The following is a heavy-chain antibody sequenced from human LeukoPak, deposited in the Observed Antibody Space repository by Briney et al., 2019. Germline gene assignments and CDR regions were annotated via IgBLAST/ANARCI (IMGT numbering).Heavy chain of an antibody. Sequence: GGSLRLSCAASGFTFSSYAMHWARQAPGKGLEWVAVISYDGSNKYYADSVKGRFTISRDNSKNTLYLQMNSLRAEDTAVYYCARDLGYQLPNYYYYYGMDVWGQGTTVTVSS. CDR1: GFTFSSYA. CDR3: ARDLGYQLPNYYYYYGMDV. V-gene: IGHV3-30-3*01. J-gene: IGHJ6*02. CDR2: ISYDGSNK. D-gene: IGHD2-2*01.